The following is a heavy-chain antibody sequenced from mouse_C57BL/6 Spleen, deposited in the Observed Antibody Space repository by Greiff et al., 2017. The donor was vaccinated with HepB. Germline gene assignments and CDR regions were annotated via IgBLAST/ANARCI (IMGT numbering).Heavy chain of an antibody. D-gene: IGHD1-1*01. CDR1: GYTFTSYW. V-gene: IGHV1-64*01. CDR3: ARSGAKGYFDV. CDR2: IHPNSGST. Sequence: QVQLQQPGAELVKPGASVKLSCKASGYTFTSYWMPWVKQRPGQGLEWIGMIHPNSGSTNYNEKFKSKATLTVDKSSSTAYMQLSSLTSEDSAFYYCARSGAKGYFDVWGTGTTVTVSS. J-gene: IGHJ1*03.